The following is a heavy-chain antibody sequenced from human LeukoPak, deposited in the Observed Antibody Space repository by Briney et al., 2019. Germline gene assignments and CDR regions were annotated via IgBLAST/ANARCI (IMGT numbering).Heavy chain of an antibody. CDR3: ARTGDSSGYYSLFDY. CDR2: INHSGST. J-gene: IGHJ4*02. Sequence: SETLSLTCAVYGGSFSGYYWSWIRQPPGKGLEWIGEINHSGSTNYNPSLKSRVTISVDTSKNQFSLKLSSVTAADTAVYYCARTGDSSGYYSLFDYWGQGTLVTVSS. D-gene: IGHD3-22*01. V-gene: IGHV4-34*01. CDR1: GGSFSGYY.